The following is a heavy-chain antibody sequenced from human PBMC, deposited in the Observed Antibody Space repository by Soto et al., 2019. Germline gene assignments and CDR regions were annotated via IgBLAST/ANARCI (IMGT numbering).Heavy chain of an antibody. CDR2: IKKKTDGGTT. D-gene: IGHD6-19*01. V-gene: IGHV3-15*01. Sequence: GGSLRLSCAASGFTFSDAWMSWVRQAPGKGLEWVGLIKKKTDGGTTDYAAPVKGRFTISGDDSTNTVYLQMSSLQTEDTAVYYCRTQWLDWGQGTLVTVSS. CDR3: RTQWLD. J-gene: IGHJ4*02. CDR1: GFTFSDAW.